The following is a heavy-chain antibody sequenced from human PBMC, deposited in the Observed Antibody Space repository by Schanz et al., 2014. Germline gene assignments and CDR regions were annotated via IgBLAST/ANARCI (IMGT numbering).Heavy chain of an antibody. V-gene: IGHV1-69*09. D-gene: IGHD3-22*01. CDR1: GGTFSSYA. CDR3: ARDIQYHYDTSGPVGAFDI. Sequence: QVQLVQSGSELKKPGSSVKVSCKASGGTFSSYAFSWVRQAPGQGLEWMGKIIPILGMENYAQKFQGRVTITADISTSTAYMDLNSLRSDDTAVYYCARDIQYHYDTSGPVGAFDIWGQGTVVTVSS. CDR2: IIPILGME. J-gene: IGHJ3*02.